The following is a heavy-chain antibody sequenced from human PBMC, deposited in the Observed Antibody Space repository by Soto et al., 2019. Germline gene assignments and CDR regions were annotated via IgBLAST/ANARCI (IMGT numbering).Heavy chain of an antibody. V-gene: IGHV3-33*01. Sequence: GGSLRLSCAASGFTFSSYGMHWVRQAPGKGLEWVAVIWYDGSNKYYADSVKGRFTISRDNSKNTLYLQMNSLRAEDTAVYYCARGSHYDILTGYQYYYYGMDVWGQGTTVTVS. CDR2: IWYDGSNK. D-gene: IGHD3-9*01. CDR3: ARGSHYDILTGYQYYYYGMDV. CDR1: GFTFSSYG. J-gene: IGHJ6*02.